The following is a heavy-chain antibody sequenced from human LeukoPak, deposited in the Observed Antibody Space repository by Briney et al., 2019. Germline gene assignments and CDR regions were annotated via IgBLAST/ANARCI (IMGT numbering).Heavy chain of an antibody. D-gene: IGHD3-10*01. Sequence: PSETLSLTCTVSGGSISSYYWSWIRQPPGKGLEWIGYIYYSGSTNYNPSLKSRVTISVDTSKNQFSLKLSSVTAADTAVYYWAREGYYYGSGIDYYYYYYMDVWGKGTTVTVSS. CDR1: GGSISSYY. CDR2: IYYSGST. V-gene: IGHV4-59*01. CDR3: AREGYYYGSGIDYYYYYYMDV. J-gene: IGHJ6*03.